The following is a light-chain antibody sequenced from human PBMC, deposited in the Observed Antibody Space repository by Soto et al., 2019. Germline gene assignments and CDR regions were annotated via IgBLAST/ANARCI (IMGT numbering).Light chain of an antibody. Sequence: QPVLTQSPSASASLGASVKLTCTLSSGHSSYAIAWHQQQPEKGPRYLMKLNSDGSHNKGDGIPDRFSGSSSGAERYLTISSLQSEDEADYYCQTWCTGIRVFGGGTKLTVL. V-gene: IGLV4-69*01. CDR2: LNSDGSH. J-gene: IGLJ3*02. CDR3: QTWCTGIRV. CDR1: SGHSSYA.